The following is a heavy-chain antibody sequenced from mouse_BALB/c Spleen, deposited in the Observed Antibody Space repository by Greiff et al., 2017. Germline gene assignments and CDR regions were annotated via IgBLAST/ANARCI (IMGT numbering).Heavy chain of an antibody. D-gene: IGHD1-1*01. Sequence: QVQLQQSGAELVRPGTSVKVSCKASGYAFTNYLIEWVKQRPGQGLEWIGVINPGSGGTNYNEKFKGKATLTADKSSSTAYMQLSSLTSDDSAVYFCARSTTVVPYWYFDVWGAGTTVTVSS. CDR2: INPGSGGT. CDR1: GYAFTNYL. J-gene: IGHJ1*01. V-gene: IGHV1-54*01. CDR3: ARSTTVVPYWYFDV.